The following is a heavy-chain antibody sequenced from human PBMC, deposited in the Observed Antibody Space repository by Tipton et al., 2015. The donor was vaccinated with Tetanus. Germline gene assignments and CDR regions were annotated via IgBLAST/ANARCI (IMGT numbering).Heavy chain of an antibody. V-gene: IGHV4-61*08. Sequence: TLSLTCTVSGGSVRSGDYYWTWIRQPPGKGLEWVGYIDNGGRTNYTPSLKSRLTISLDKAKKQFSLNLTSVTAADTAVYFCARANNGFPKKGPFDSWGQGSLVIVSS. D-gene: IGHD1-14*01. CDR2: IDNGGRT. CDR1: GGSVRSGDYY. CDR3: ARANNGFPKKGPFDS. J-gene: IGHJ4*02.